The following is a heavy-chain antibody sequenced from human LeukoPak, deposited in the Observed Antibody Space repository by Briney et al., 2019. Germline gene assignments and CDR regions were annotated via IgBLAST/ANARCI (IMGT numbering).Heavy chain of an antibody. CDR3: AREVLTSAASAFDI. J-gene: IGHJ3*02. V-gene: IGHV4-31*03. Sequence: SETLSLTCTVSGGSISSGGYYWSWIRQHPGKGLEWIGYIYYSGSTYYNPSLKSRVTISVDTSKNQFSLKLSSVTAADTAVYYCAREVLTSAASAFDIWGQGTMVTVSS. D-gene: IGHD6-25*01. CDR2: IYYSGST. CDR1: GGSISSGGYY.